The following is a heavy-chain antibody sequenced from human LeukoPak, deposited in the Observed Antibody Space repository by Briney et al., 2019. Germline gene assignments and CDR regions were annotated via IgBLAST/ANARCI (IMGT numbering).Heavy chain of an antibody. Sequence: ASVKVSCKASGYTFTSYDINWVRQATGQGLEWMGWMNPNSGNTGYAQKFQGRVTITRNTSISAAYMELSSLRSEDTAVYYCARGVNTYLWFGGDYMDVWGKGSTVTVSS. J-gene: IGHJ6*03. CDR3: ARGVNTYLWFGGDYMDV. D-gene: IGHD3-16*01. V-gene: IGHV1-8*03. CDR1: GYTFTSYD. CDR2: MNPNSGNT.